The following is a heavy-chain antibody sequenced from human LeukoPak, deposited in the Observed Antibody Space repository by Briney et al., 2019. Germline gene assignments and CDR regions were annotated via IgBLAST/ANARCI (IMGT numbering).Heavy chain of an antibody. V-gene: IGHV3-33*01. CDR3: ARDGDLGGMDV. Sequence: SCKASGGTFSSYGMHWVRQAPGKGLEWVAVIWYDGSNKYYADSVKGRFTISRDNSKNTLYLQMNSLRAEDTAVYYCARDGDLGGMDVWGQGTTVTVSS. D-gene: IGHD7-27*01. J-gene: IGHJ6*02. CDR1: GGTFSSYG. CDR2: IWYDGSNK.